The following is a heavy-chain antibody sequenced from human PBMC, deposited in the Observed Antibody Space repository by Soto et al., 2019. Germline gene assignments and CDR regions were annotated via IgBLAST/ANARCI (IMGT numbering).Heavy chain of an antibody. Sequence: SETLSLTCAVYGGSFSGYYWSWIRQPPGKGLEWIGEINHSGSTNYNPSLKSRVTISVDTSKNQFSLKLSSVTAADTAVYYCARVPPTSRIFDYWGQGTLVTVSS. J-gene: IGHJ4*02. V-gene: IGHV4-34*01. CDR3: ARVPPTSRIFDY. CDR1: GGSFSGYY. D-gene: IGHD3-16*01. CDR2: INHSGST.